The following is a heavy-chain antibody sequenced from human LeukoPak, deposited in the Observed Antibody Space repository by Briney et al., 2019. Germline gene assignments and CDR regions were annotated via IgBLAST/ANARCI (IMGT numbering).Heavy chain of an antibody. J-gene: IGHJ5*02. D-gene: IGHD2-2*01. CDR1: GYHFNIYW. Sequence: GESLKISCKGSGYHFNIYWIGWVRQMPGKGLEWRGIIYPCDSDARFIPSFQGQVTISADRSISTADLQWNSLKPSDTVMYYCARISPYCDSTICQWENWFDPWGQGTLVTVSS. CDR2: IYPCDSDA. CDR3: ARISPYCDSTICQWENWFDP. V-gene: IGHV5-51*01.